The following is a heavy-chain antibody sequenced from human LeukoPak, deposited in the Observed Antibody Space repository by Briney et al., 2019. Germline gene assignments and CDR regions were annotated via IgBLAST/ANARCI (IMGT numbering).Heavy chain of an antibody. CDR3: ARESLIEGLDY. J-gene: IGHJ4*02. D-gene: IGHD2-21*01. CDR1: GFTFSSFS. CDR2: IRSSTTYI. Sequence: GGSLRLSCAASGFTFSSFSMNWVRQAPGKGLEWVSCIRSSTTYIYYADSVKGRFTISRDNAKNSLYLQMNSLRAEDTAVYYRARESLIEGLDYWGQGTLVTVSS. V-gene: IGHV3-21*01.